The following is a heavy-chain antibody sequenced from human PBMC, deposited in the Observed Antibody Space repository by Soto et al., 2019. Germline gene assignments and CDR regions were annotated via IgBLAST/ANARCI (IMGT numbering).Heavy chain of an antibody. J-gene: IGHJ4*02. CDR2: ISYDGSNK. V-gene: IGHV3-30*18. CDR3: VKGGYHYFDY. CDR1: RFTFSNYG. Sequence: QVQLVESGGGVVQPGRSLRLSCAASRFTFSNYGIHWVRQTPGKGLEWVAVISYDGSNKYYADSVKGRFTISRDNSKNTLYLQMNSLRAEDRAVYYCVKGGYHYFDYWGQGTLVTVSS. D-gene: IGHD5-12*01.